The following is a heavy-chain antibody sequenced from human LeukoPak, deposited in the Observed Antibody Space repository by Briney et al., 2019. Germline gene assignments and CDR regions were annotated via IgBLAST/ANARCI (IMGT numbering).Heavy chain of an antibody. D-gene: IGHD2-15*01. CDR3: ARVVVAATPYFDY. J-gene: IGHJ4*02. CDR2: IYYSGST. CDR1: CGSISSYY. V-gene: IGHV4-59*01. Sequence: SETLSLTCTVSCGSISSYYWSWIRQPPGKGLEWIGYIYYSGSTNYNPSLKSRVTISVDTSKNQFSLELSSVTAADTAVYYCARVVVAATPYFDYWGQGTLVTVSS.